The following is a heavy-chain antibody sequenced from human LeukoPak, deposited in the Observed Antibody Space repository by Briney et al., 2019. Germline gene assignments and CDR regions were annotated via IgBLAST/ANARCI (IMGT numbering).Heavy chain of an antibody. CDR2: ISSSSNTI. J-gene: IGHJ4*02. CDR3: ARDRGDYVWGSYPLDY. CDR1: GFTFSSYS. D-gene: IGHD3-16*02. V-gene: IGHV3-48*01. Sequence: GGSLRLSCAASGFTFSSYSMNWVRQAPGKGLEWVSYISSSSNTIYYADSVKGRFTISRDNAKNSLFLQMNSLRAEDTAVYYCARDRGDYVWGSYPLDYWGQGTLVTVSS.